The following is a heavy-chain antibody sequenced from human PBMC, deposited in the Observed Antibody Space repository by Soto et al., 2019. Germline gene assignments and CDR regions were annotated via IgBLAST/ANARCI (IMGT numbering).Heavy chain of an antibody. D-gene: IGHD4-17*01. Sequence: EAHLVESGGGLVKPGGSLRLSCEASAFTFDSHTMNWVRQAPGKGLEWVSSIDTSGTRTFYADSVKGRFTISRDNAKNSLYLQMNSLSAEDTAVYSCTREVQPAILREYDYCGQGTLVTVSS. CDR2: IDTSGTRT. CDR3: TREVQPAILREYDY. J-gene: IGHJ4*02. CDR1: AFTFDSHT. V-gene: IGHV3-21*01.